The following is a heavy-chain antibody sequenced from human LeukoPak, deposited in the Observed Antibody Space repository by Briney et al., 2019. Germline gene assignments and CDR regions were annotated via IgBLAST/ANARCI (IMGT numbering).Heavy chain of an antibody. Sequence: SETLSLTCAVYGGSFSGYYWSWIRQPPGKGLEWIGEINHSGSTNYNPSLKSRVTISVDTSKNQFSLKLSSVTAADTAVYYCARLNLIDYWGQGTLVTVSS. CDR3: ARLNLIDY. CDR1: GGSFSGYY. V-gene: IGHV4-34*01. D-gene: IGHD1-20*01. J-gene: IGHJ4*02. CDR2: INHSGST.